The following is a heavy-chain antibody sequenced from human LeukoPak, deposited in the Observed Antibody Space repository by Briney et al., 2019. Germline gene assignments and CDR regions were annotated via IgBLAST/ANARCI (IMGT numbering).Heavy chain of an antibody. J-gene: IGHJ4*02. D-gene: IGHD6-19*01. V-gene: IGHV3-48*01. CDR2: ISSSSSTI. CDR3: AVPSPSIAVAGN. Sequence: GGSLRLSCAASGFTFSSYSMNWVRQAPGKGLEWVSYISSSSSTIYYADSVKGRFTISRDNAKNSLYLQMSSLRAEDTAVYYCAVPSPSIAVAGNWGQGTLVTVSS. CDR1: GFTFSSYS.